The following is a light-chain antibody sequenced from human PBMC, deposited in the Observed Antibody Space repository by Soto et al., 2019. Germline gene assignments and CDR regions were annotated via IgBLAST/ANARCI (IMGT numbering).Light chain of an antibody. V-gene: IGKV1-17*01. CDR2: AAS. J-gene: IGKJ4*01. CDR3: LHHNSYLALI. CDR1: QSIRND. Sequence: DIQMTQSPSSLSASVGDRVTITCRASQSIRNDLGWYQQKSGKAPRRLIYAASTLQTGVPSRFSGSRSGREFTLTISSLQPKDFATYYCLHHNSYLALIFGGATKVE.